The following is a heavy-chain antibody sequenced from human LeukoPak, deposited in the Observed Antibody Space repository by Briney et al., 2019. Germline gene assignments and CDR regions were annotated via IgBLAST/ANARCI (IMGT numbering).Heavy chain of an antibody. CDR3: ARESWELLSPPFDY. D-gene: IGHD1-26*01. CDR1: GFTFSSYA. CDR2: ISYDGSNK. J-gene: IGHJ4*02. V-gene: IGHV3-30-3*01. Sequence: PGRSLRLSCAASGFTFSSYAMHWVRQAPGKGLEGVAVISYDGSNKYYADSVKGRFTISRDNSKNTLYLQMNSLRAEDTAVYYCARESWELLSPPFDYWGQGTLVTVSS.